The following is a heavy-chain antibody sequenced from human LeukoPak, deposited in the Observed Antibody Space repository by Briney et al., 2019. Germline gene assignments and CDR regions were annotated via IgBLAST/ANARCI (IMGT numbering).Heavy chain of an antibody. CDR3: TTGDYVWGSYRNY. J-gene: IGHJ4*02. D-gene: IGHD3-16*02. V-gene: IGHV3-15*01. CDR1: GFTFSNAW. Sequence: GGSLRLSCAASGFTFSNAWMSWVRQAPGKGLEWVGRIKSKTDGGTTDYAAPVKGRFTISRDDSKNTLYLQMNSLKTEDTAVYYCTTGDYVWGSYRNYWGQGTLVTVSS. CDR2: IKSKTDGGTT.